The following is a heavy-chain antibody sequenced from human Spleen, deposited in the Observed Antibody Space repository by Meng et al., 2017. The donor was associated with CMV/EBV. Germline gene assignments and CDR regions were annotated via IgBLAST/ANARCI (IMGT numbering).Heavy chain of an antibody. V-gene: IGHV1-18*01. D-gene: IGHD2-15*01. CDR2: ISGYSGYT. CDR1: GYTFTSYG. CDR3: AREGVLLGRAYYYSGMDV. Sequence: ASVKVSCKASGYTFTSYGVSWVRQAPGQGLEWMGWISGYSGYTKYAQKFQGRVTLTTDTSTSTAYMELTSLRSDDTAVYYCAREGVLLGRAYYYSGMDVWGQGTTVTVSS. J-gene: IGHJ6*02.